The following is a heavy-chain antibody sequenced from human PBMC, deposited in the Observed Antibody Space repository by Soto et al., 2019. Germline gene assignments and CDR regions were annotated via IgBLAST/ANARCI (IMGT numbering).Heavy chain of an antibody. D-gene: IGHD3-16*01. CDR3: ARLGSVWDVPPFDY. CDR2: INPSGGSATSGGSA. V-gene: IGHV1-46*01. CDR1: GYTFTTYY. J-gene: IGHJ4*02. Sequence: ASVKVSCKASGYTFTTYYIHWVRQAPGHGLEWMGIINPSGGSATSGGSASYARKFQGRVALTRGTSTSTAYMEVSSLRSEDTAVYYCARLGSVWDVPPFDYWGQGTLVTVSS.